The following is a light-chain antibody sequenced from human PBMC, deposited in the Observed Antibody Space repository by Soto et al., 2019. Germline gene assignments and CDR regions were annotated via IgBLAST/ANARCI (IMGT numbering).Light chain of an antibody. CDR3: QPYNNWLWT. Sequence: EIVMTQSPATVSVSPGERATLSCRASQSVNSNLLWYQHKPGQAPRLLIYGASTRATGIPARCSGSGSGTDFTLTISSLQSADFALYYCQPYNNWLWTFGQGTRAEIK. J-gene: IGKJ1*01. CDR2: GAS. CDR1: QSVNSN. V-gene: IGKV3-15*01.